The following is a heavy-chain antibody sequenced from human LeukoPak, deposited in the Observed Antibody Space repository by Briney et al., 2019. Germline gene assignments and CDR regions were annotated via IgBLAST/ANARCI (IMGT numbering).Heavy chain of an antibody. CDR1: GFTFSSYG. CDR2: ISGSGGGT. J-gene: IGHJ5*02. Sequence: GGSLRLSCAASGFTFSSYGMSWVRQAPGKGLEWVSAISGSGGGTYYADSVKGRFTISRDNSKNTLYLQMNSLRAEDTAVYYCAKVPFGSVRGVIGYNWFDPWGQGTLVTVSS. D-gene: IGHD3-10*01. CDR3: AKVPFGSVRGVIGYNWFDP. V-gene: IGHV3-23*01.